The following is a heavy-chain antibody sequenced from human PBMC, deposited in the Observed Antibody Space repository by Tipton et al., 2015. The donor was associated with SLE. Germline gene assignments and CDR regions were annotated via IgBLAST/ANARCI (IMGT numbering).Heavy chain of an antibody. D-gene: IGHD3-3*01. CDR3: ARGRASGILGVVSLYFDY. V-gene: IGHV3-20*04. J-gene: IGHJ4*02. Sequence: SLRLSCATSGFTFDGYGMSWVRQVSGKGLEWVSGISWNGDSTGYADSVKGRFTISRDNAKKSLYMEMNSLRAEDTALYYCARGRASGILGVVSLYFDYWGQGALVTVSS. CDR2: ISWNGDST. CDR1: GFTFDGYG.